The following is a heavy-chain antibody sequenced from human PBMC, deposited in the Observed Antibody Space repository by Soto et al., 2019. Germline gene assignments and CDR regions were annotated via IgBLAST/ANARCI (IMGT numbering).Heavy chain of an antibody. CDR2: IIPIFGTA. V-gene: IGHV1-69*13. CDR3: ACQIQTMIVVVTLDY. D-gene: IGHD3-22*01. J-gene: IGHJ4*02. Sequence: ASVKVSCKASGGTFSSYAISWVRQAPGQGLEWMGGIIPIFGTANYAQKFQGRVTITADESTSTAYMELSSLRSEYTAVYYCACQIQTMIVVVTLDYWGQGTLVTSPQ. CDR1: GGTFSSYA.